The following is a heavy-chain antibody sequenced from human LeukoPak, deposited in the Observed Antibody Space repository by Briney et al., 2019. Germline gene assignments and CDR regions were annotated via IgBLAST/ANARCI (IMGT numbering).Heavy chain of an antibody. CDR2: IKQDGSEK. V-gene: IGHV3-7*01. CDR1: GFTFSTYW. CDR3: AKYSGYNLEY. Sequence: GGSLRLSCAASGFTFSTYWMSWVRQAPGKGLEWVANIKQDGSEKYYVDSVKGRFTISRDNSKNSLYLQVNSLRVDDTGIYYCAKYSGYNLEYWGQGTLVTVSP. D-gene: IGHD5-12*01. J-gene: IGHJ4*02.